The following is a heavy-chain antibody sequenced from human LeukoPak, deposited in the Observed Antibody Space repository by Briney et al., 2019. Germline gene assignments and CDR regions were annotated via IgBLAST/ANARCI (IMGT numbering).Heavy chain of an antibody. CDR3: ARAGYRNYFYYSYMDV. Sequence: QSGGSLRLSCAASGFTFSSYWMSWVRQAPGKGLEWVANIKQDGSEKYYVDSVKGRFTISRDNAKDSLYLQVNSLRAEDTAVYYCARAGYRNYFYYSYMDVWGKGTTVTVSS. D-gene: IGHD1-1*01. CDR2: IKQDGSEK. CDR1: GFTFSSYW. J-gene: IGHJ6*03. V-gene: IGHV3-7*01.